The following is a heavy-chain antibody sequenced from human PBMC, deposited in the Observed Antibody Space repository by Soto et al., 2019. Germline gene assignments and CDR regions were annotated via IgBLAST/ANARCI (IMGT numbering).Heavy chain of an antibody. Sequence: LRLSCAASGFTFSSYAMHWVRQAPGKGLEWVAVISYDGSNKYYADSVKGRFTISRDNSKNTLYLQMNSLRAEDTAVYYCAREGIVSNWFDPWGQGTLVTV. J-gene: IGHJ5*02. CDR1: GFTFSSYA. V-gene: IGHV3-30-3*01. CDR2: ISYDGSNK. CDR3: AREGIVSNWFDP. D-gene: IGHD1-26*01.